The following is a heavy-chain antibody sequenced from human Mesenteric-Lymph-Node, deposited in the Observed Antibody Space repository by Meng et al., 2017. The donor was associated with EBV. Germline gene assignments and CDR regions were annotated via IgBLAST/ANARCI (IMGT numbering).Heavy chain of an antibody. V-gene: IGHV4-61*01. CDR2: VHSTGST. J-gene: IGHJ4*02. D-gene: IGHD3-22*01. CDR1: GDSDNSATYY. CDR3: ASQGYYDSGAWGDYFDY. Sequence: QVQLPARVPGLVTPSEPLSPTCSVSGDSDNSATYYWSWIRKPPGKGLEWIASVHSTGSTNYNPSLMSRVTISLDTSKSQFSLTLTYVTAADTAVYYCASQGYYDSGAWGDYFDYWGQGSLVTVSS.